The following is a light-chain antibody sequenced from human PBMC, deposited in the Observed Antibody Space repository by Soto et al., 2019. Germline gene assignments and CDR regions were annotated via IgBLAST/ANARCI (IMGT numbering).Light chain of an antibody. CDR3: QQSYSTPIT. V-gene: IGKV1-39*01. CDR1: QSISNY. J-gene: IGKJ5*01. Sequence: DIQKSQSPSSLLASVGERVPFTCRASQSISNYLNWYQQKPGKAPKVLIYAASNLQSGVPSRFSGSGSGTDFTLTISSLQPEDFATYYCQQSYSTPITFGQGTRLEIK. CDR2: AAS.